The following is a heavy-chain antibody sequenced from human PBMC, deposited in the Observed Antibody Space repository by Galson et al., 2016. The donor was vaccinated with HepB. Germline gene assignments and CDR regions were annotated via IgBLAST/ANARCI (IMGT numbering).Heavy chain of an antibody. D-gene: IGHD2-15*01. Sequence: SVKVSCKASGYTFTTYGINWLRQAPGQGLEWMGWLNANNGNTNYAQKFQGRVTMTTDTSTSTVYMELRSLGFDDTAVYFCAREGRRLVGRDYFYYYYMDVWGKGTTVTVSS. CDR1: GYTFTTYG. J-gene: IGHJ6*03. CDR3: AREGRRLVGRDYFYYYYMDV. CDR2: LNANNGNT. V-gene: IGHV1-18*04.